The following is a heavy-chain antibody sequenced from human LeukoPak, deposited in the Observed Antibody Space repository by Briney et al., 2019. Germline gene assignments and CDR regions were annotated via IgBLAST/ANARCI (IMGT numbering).Heavy chain of an antibody. CDR2: IKQDGSVK. V-gene: IGHV3-7*01. CDR1: GFAISSFW. CDR3: AKFNTNPGYALDI. Sequence: GGSLRLSCAASGFAISSFWMTWVRQAPGKGLEWLANIKQDGSVKYYADSVKGRFTISRDNAENSLYLQMNSLRDEDTAIYHRAKFNTNPGYALDIWGQGTMVTVSS. D-gene: IGHD5-18*01. J-gene: IGHJ3*02.